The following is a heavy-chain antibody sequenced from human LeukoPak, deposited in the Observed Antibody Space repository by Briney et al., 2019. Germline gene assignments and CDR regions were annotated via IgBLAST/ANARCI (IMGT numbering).Heavy chain of an antibody. V-gene: IGHV3-9*01. D-gene: IGHD1-26*01. CDR2: ISWNSGSI. J-gene: IGHJ6*02. CDR3: AKDMARIVGATSYYYGMDV. CDR1: GFTFDDYA. Sequence: GGSLRLSCAASGFTFDDYAMHWVRQAPGKGLEWVSGISWNSGSIGYADSVKDRFTISRDNAKNSLYLQMNSLRAEDTALYYCAKDMARIVGATSYYYGMDVWGQGTTVTVSS.